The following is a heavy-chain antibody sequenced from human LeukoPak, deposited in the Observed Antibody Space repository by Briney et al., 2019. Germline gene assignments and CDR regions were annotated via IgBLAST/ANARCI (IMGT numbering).Heavy chain of an antibody. J-gene: IGHJ4*02. CDR3: ARDQVVGAAGFDY. CDR1: GGSISSSINY. Sequence: PSETLSLTCTVSGGSISSSINYWGWIRQPPGKGLEWIGSIYNSGSTNYNPSLKSRVTISVDTSKNQFSLKLSSVTAADTAVYYCARDQVVGAAGFDYWGQGTLVTVSS. CDR2: IYNSGST. D-gene: IGHD1-26*01. V-gene: IGHV4-39*07.